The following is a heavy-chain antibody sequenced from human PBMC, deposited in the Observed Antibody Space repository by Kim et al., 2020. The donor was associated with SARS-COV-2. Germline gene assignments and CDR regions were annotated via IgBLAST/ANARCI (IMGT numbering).Heavy chain of an antibody. V-gene: IGHV4-31*03. CDR2: IYYSGST. CDR1: GGSISSGGYY. CDR3: ARLRITIFEVVTEFDY. J-gene: IGHJ4*02. D-gene: IGHD3-3*01. Sequence: SETLSLTCTVSGGSISSGGYYWSWIRQHPGKGLEWIGYIYYSGSTYYNPSLKSRVTISLDTSKNQFSLKLSSVPTADTAVYYCARLRITIFEVVTEFDYWVQGTLVPVSS.